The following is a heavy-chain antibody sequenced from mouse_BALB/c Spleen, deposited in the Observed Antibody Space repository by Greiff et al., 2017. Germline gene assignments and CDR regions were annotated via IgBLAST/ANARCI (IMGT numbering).Heavy chain of an antibody. J-gene: IGHJ2*01. CDR2: IWAGGST. CDR1: GFSLTSYG. CDR3: ARGYDGYYDYFDY. V-gene: IGHV2-9*02. D-gene: IGHD2-3*01. Sequence: VMLVESGPGLVAPSQSLSITCTVSGFSLTSYGVHWVRQPPGKGLEWLGVIWAGGSTNYNSALMSRLSISKDNSKSQVFLKMNSLQTDDTAMYYCARGYDGYYDYFDYWGQGTTLTVSS.